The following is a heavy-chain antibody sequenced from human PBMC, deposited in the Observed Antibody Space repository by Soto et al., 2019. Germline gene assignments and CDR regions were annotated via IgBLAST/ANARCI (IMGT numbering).Heavy chain of an antibody. CDR3: AGQLGGVDYYYGMDV. J-gene: IGHJ6*02. CDR1: GGTFSSYA. Sequence: QVQLVQSGAEVKKPGSSVKVSCKASGGTFSSYAISWVRQAPGQGLEWMGGIITIFGPANYAQKFQSRVTITADESTSTASMELSSLRSEDTAVYCWAGQLGGVDYYYGMDVWGQGTTVTVSS. V-gene: IGHV1-69*12. D-gene: IGHD6-6*01. CDR2: IITIFGPA.